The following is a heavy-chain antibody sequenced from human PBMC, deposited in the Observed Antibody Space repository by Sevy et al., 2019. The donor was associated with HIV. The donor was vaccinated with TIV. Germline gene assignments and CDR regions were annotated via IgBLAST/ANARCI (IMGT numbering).Heavy chain of an antibody. J-gene: IGHJ6*02. V-gene: IGHV4-59*01. CDR1: GDSISGYY. CDR3: ARAYSDYYYAMDV. D-gene: IGHD2-15*01. CDR2: FYYSGRT. Sequence: SETLSLTCTVSGDSISGYYWSWIRQPPGKGLEWIGYFYYSGRTNYNPSLRSRVTISKDTSKNQISLKLNSVTAADTAVYYCARAYSDYYYAMDVWGQGTTVTVSS.